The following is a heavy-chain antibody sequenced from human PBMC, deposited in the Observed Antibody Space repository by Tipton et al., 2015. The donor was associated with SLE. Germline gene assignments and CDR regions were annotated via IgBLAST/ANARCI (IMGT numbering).Heavy chain of an antibody. CDR3: ARQAYLCSTTSCPMNPDAFDI. J-gene: IGHJ3*02. D-gene: IGHD2-2*01. V-gene: IGHV4-59*08. CDR2: IYYIGST. Sequence: TLSLTCTVSGGSMSGYYWSWIRQPPGKGLEWIGRIYYIGSTSYNPSLKSRVTISVDTSKNQFSLKLSSVTAADTAVYFCARQAYLCSTTSCPMNPDAFDIWGQGTMVTVSS. CDR1: GGSMSGYY.